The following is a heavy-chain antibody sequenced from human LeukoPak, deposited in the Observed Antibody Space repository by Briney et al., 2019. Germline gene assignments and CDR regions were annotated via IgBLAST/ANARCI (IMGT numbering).Heavy chain of an antibody. CDR2: ISASGGTT. J-gene: IGHJ5*02. D-gene: IGHD2/OR15-2a*01. CDR1: GFTFNSYA. V-gene: IGHV3-23*01. Sequence: GGSLRLSCAASGFTFNSYAMSLVRQAPGKGLEWVSAISASGGTTYYADSVRGRFTISRDNSENTLYLQMNSLRVEDTAVYYCAKEPREYCSSSACPNWLDPWGQGALVTVS. CDR3: AKEPREYCSSSACPNWLDP.